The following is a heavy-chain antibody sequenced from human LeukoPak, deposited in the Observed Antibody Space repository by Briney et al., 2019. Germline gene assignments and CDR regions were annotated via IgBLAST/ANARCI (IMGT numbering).Heavy chain of an antibody. CDR1: GFTFSSYS. CDR3: ARDGYYVFWSGYYKGMYYFDY. D-gene: IGHD3-3*01. Sequence: PGGSLRLSCAASGFTFSSYSMNWVRQAPGKGLEWVSSISSSSSYIYYADSVKGRFTISRDNAKNSLYLQMNSLRAEDTAVYYCARDGYYVFWSGYYKGMYYFDYWGQGTLFTVSS. J-gene: IGHJ4*02. CDR2: ISSSSSYI. V-gene: IGHV3-21*01.